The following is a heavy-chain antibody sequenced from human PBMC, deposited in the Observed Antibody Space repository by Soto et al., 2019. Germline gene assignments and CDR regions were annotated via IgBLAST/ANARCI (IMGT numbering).Heavy chain of an antibody. J-gene: IGHJ5*02. CDR1: GGTFSSYT. Sequence: GASVKVSCKASGGTFSSYTISWVRQAPGQGLEWMGRIIPILGIANYAQKFQGRVTITADKSTSTAYMELSSLRSEDTAVYYCARYYGSSWYWYDPWGQGTLVTVSS. CDR3: ARYYGSSWYWYDP. V-gene: IGHV1-69*02. CDR2: IIPILGIA. D-gene: IGHD6-13*01.